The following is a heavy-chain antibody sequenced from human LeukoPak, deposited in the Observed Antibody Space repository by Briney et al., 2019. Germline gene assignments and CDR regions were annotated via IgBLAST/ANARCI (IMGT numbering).Heavy chain of an antibody. CDR2: TRFDGSAK. CDR1: EFTFSDLG. J-gene: IGHJ4*02. V-gene: IGHV3-30*02. CDR3: AKDDGDYY. D-gene: IGHD4-17*01. Sequence: SGGSLRLSCAASEFTFSDLGMHWVRQTPGKGLEWLAFTRFDGSAKFYADSVKGRFSISRDNSRNTLFLQMNSLRIEDTAVYHCAKDDGDYYWGQGTLVTVSS.